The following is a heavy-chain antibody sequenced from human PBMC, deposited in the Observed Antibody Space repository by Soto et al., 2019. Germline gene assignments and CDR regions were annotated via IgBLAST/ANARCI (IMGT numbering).Heavy chain of an antibody. Sequence: GESLKISCAASGFTFSDYYMSWIRQAPGKGLEWVSYISNSGSTIYYADSVKGRFTISRDNAKNSLYLQMNSLRAEDTAVYYCARALGSCSNDVCYWSYYYYGMDVWGQGTTVTVSS. D-gene: IGHD2-8*01. CDR1: GFTFSDYY. CDR3: ARALGSCSNDVCYWSYYYYGMDV. CDR2: ISNSGSTI. V-gene: IGHV3-11*01. J-gene: IGHJ6*02.